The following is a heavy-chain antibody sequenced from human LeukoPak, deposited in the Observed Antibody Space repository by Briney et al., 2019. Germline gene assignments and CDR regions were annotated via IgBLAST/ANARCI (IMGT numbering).Heavy chain of an antibody. CDR2: ISAYNGNT. J-gene: IGHJ4*02. D-gene: IGHD2-15*01. Sequence: ASVKVSCKASGYTFTSYGISWVGQAPGQGLEWMGWISAYNGNTNYAQKLQGRVTMTTDTSTSTAYMELRSLRSDDTAVYYCARESRIRGYFDYWGQGTLVTVSS. CDR1: GYTFTSYG. V-gene: IGHV1-18*01. CDR3: ARESRIRGYFDY.